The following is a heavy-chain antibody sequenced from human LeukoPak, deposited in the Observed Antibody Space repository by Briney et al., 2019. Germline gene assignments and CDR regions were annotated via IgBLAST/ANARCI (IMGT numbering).Heavy chain of an antibody. D-gene: IGHD6-19*01. CDR2: IYYSGST. CDR1: GGSISSYY. V-gene: IGHV4-59*01. CDR3: ARVKDPSGWYSYFDY. Sequence: SETLSLTCTVSGGSISSYYWSWIRQPPGKGLEWIGYIYYSGSTNYNPSLKSRVTISVDTSKNQFSLKLSSVTAADTAVYYCARVKDPSGWYSYFDYWGQGTLVTVSS. J-gene: IGHJ4*02.